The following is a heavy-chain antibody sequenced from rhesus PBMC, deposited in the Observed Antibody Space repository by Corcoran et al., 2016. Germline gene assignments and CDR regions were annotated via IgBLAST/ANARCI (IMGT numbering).Heavy chain of an antibody. J-gene: IGHJ4*01. D-gene: IGHD3-16*01. CDR1: GFSFSGHY. V-gene: IGHV3-59*02. Sequence: EVQLVESGGGLVQPGGSLRLSCVGSGFSFSGHYMCWVRQASGKGPEWVSTMSYDGHTTWYPESVRGRLTISREDAKNTLYIQMDSLRIEDTAVYYCAAYSGSWRGFHYWGQGVQVTVSS. CDR2: MSYDGHTT. CDR3: AAYSGSWRGFHY.